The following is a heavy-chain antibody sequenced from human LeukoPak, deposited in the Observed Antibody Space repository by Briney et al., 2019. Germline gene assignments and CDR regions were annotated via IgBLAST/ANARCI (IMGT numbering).Heavy chain of an antibody. D-gene: IGHD3-9*01. CDR1: GGSISSYY. CDR3: ARHDILTGFDY. V-gene: IGHV4-59*08. CDR2: IYYSGST. J-gene: IGHJ4*02. Sequence: SETLPLTCTVSGGSISSYYWSWIRQPPGKGLEWIGYIYYSGSTNYNPSLKSRVTISVDTSKNHFSLKLSSVTAADTAVYYCARHDILTGFDYWGQGTLVTVSS.